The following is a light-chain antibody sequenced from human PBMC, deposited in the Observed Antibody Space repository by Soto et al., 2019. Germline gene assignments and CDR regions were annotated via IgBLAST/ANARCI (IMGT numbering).Light chain of an antibody. V-gene: IGLV6-57*04. J-gene: IGLJ2*01. CDR3: QSYDSNSVV. Sequence: NFMLTQPLSVSESPGKTVTISCTRSSGSIAYNYVQWCQQRPGSAPTTVIYEDKQRPSGVPDRFSGSIDRSSNSASLTISGLDIEDEADYYCQSYDSNSVVFGGGTKLTV. CDR1: SGSIAYNY. CDR2: EDK.